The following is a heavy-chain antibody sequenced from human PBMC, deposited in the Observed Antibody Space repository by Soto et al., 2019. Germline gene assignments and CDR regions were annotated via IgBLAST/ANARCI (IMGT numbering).Heavy chain of an antibody. J-gene: IGHJ6*02. V-gene: IGHV3-21*01. D-gene: IGHD2-2*02. CDR1: GFTFSTYS. Sequence: GGSLRLSCVGSGFTFSTYSINWVRQAPGKGLEWVSSISSRSDIYYADSVKGRFTISRDNAKNSVSLQMNSLRAEDTAVYYCARQYTAWPLAYGLDVWGQGTTVTVSS. CDR3: ARQYTAWPLAYGLDV. CDR2: ISSRSDI.